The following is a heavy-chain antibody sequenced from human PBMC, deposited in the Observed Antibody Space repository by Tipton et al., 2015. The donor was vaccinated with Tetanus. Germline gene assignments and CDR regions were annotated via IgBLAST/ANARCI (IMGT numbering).Heavy chain of an antibody. Sequence: TLSLTCAVYGGSFSGYYWSWIRQPPGKGLEWIGEINHSGSTNYNPSLKSRVTISVDTSKNQFSLKLSSVTAADTAVYYCARGGGPIMVVTALDYWGQGTLVTVSS. CDR1: GGSFSGYY. CDR2: INHSGST. V-gene: IGHV4-34*01. CDR3: ARGGGPIMVVTALDY. J-gene: IGHJ4*02. D-gene: IGHD2-21*02.